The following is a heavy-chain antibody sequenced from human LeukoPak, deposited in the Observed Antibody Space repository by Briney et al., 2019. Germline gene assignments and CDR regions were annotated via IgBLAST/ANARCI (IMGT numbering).Heavy chain of an antibody. J-gene: IGHJ4*02. V-gene: IGHV1-24*01. D-gene: IGHD3-10*01. CDR3: ATLSPRGSGSYYDY. CDR1: GYTLTELS. Sequence: ASVKVSCKVSGYTLTELSMHWMRQAPGKGLEWMGGFDPEDGETIYAQKFQGRVTMTEDTSTDTAYMELSSLRSEDTAVYYCATLSPRGSGSYYDYWGQGTLVTVSS. CDR2: FDPEDGET.